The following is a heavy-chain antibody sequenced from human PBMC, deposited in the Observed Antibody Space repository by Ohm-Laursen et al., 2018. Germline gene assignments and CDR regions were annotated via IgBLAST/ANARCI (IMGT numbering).Heavy chain of an antibody. CDR3: ARGYCTNGVCPYFDY. Sequence: SLRLSCAAPGFTFNSYGMHWVRQAPGKGLEWVALIWFDGTNKYFADSVKGRFTISRDNSKNTLYLQMNSLRAEDTAVYYCARGYCTNGVCPYFDYWGQGTLVTVSS. V-gene: IGHV3-33*01. D-gene: IGHD2-8*01. J-gene: IGHJ4*02. CDR1: GFTFNSYG. CDR2: IWFDGTNK.